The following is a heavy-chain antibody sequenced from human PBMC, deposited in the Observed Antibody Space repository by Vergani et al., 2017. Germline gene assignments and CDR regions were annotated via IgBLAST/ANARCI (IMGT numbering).Heavy chain of an antibody. Sequence: QVQLVQSGAEVKKPGASVKVSCKASGYTFTSYYMHWVRQAPGQGLEWMGIINPSGGSTSDAQKFQSRVTMTRDTSTSTVYMGLSSLRSEDTAVYYCARDGGPIVVVQAAKLYYYYGMDVWGQGTTVTVSS. D-gene: IGHD2-2*01. CDR1: GYTFTSYY. CDR2: INPSGGST. J-gene: IGHJ6*02. V-gene: IGHV1-46*01. CDR3: ARDGGPIVVVQAAKLYYYYGMDV.